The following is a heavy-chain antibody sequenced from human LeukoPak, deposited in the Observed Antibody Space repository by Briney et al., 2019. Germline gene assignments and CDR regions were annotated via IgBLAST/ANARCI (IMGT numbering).Heavy chain of an antibody. D-gene: IGHD2-15*01. CDR3: ARGAHFKYCSGGSCWTGDFDY. V-gene: IGHV3-7*01. Sequence: PGGSLRLSCAASGFTFSSYWMSWVRQAPGKGLEWVANIKQDGSEKYYVDSVKGRFTISRDNAKNSLYLQMNSLRAEDTAVYYCARGAHFKYCSGGSCWTGDFDYWGQGTLVTVSS. CDR1: GFTFSSYW. CDR2: IKQDGSEK. J-gene: IGHJ4*02.